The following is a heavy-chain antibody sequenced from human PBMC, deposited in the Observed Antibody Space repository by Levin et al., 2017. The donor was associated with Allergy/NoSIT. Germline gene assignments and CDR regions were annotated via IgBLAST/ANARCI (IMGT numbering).Heavy chain of an antibody. CDR1: GFTFSSYD. V-gene: IGHV3-13*04. Sequence: GSLRLSCAASGFTFSSYDMHWVRQATGKGLEWVSAIGTAGDTYYPGSVKGRFTISRENAKNSLYLQMNSLRAGDTAVYYCARQAAGDDAFDIWGQGTMVTVSS. CDR2: IGTAGDT. D-gene: IGHD6-13*01. J-gene: IGHJ3*02. CDR3: ARQAAGDDAFDI.